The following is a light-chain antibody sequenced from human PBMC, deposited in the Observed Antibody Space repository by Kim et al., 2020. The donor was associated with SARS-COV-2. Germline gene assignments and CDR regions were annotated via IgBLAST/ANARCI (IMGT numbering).Light chain of an antibody. CDR1: QGISNT. Sequence: AFQLTQSPSSLSASVGDRVTISCRASQGISNTLAWYQQKPGRAPKLLIYDASNLESGVPSRFSGSASGTDFTLTISSLQPEDFATYDRQQFNSYPLTFGGGTKLEI. V-gene: IGKV1-13*02. CDR3: QQFNSYPLT. J-gene: IGKJ4*01. CDR2: DAS.